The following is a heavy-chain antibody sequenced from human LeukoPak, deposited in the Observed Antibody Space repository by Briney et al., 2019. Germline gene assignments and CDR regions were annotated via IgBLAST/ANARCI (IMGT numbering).Heavy chain of an antibody. CDR1: GGSISSYY. CDR2: IYYSGST. Sequence: SETLSLTCTVSGGSISSYYWSWIRQPPGKGLEWIGYIYYSGSTNYNPSLKSRVTISVDTSKNQFSLKLSSVTAADTAVYYCATAGRVGVAHENWFDSWGQGTLVTVSS. CDR3: ATAGRVGVAHENWFDS. J-gene: IGHJ5*01. V-gene: IGHV4-59*01. D-gene: IGHD3-3*01.